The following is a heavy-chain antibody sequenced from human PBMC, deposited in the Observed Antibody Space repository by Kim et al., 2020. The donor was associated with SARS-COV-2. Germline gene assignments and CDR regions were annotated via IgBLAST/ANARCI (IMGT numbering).Heavy chain of an antibody. CDR2: ISSSSSYI. V-gene: IGHV3-21*01. CDR3: ARDSAWGAMGDY. D-gene: IGHD5-18*01. Sequence: GGSLRLSCAASGFTFSSYSMNWVRQAPGKGLEWVSSISSSSSYIYYADSVKGRFTISRDNAKNSLYLQMNSLRAEDTAVYYCARDSAWGAMGDYWGQGTLVTVSS. J-gene: IGHJ4*02. CDR1: GFTFSSYS.